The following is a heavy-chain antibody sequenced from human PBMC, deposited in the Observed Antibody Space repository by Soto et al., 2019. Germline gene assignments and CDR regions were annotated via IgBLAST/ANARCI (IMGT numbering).Heavy chain of an antibody. CDR2: IYTSGST. V-gene: IGHV4-4*07. CDR3: ASLIAVAGQVDY. J-gene: IGHJ4*02. Sequence: SETLSLTCTVSGGSISSYYWSWIRQPAGKGLEWIGRIYTSGSTNYNPSLKSRVTISVDKSKNQFSLKLSSVTAADTAVYYCASLIAVAGQVDYWGQGTLVTVSS. D-gene: IGHD6-19*01. CDR1: GGSISSYY.